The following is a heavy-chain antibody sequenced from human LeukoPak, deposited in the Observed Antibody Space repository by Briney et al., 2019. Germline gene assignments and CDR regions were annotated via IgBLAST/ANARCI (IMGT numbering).Heavy chain of an antibody. D-gene: IGHD3-22*01. V-gene: IGHV1-18*01. CDR1: GYTFTTYG. Sequence: ASVKVSCKASGYTFTTYGISWVRQAPGQGLEWVGWINTFNGDTKFAQNLQGRVTMTTDTFTSTAYMELRSLRSDDTAVYYCAREDSSLIDYWGQGTLVTVSS. J-gene: IGHJ4*02. CDR2: INTFNGDT. CDR3: AREDSSLIDY.